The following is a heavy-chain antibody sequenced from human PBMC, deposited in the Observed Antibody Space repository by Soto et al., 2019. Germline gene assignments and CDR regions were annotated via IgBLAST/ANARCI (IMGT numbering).Heavy chain of an antibody. D-gene: IGHD6-19*01. J-gene: IGHJ3*02. CDR2: INSDGSST. CDR1: GFTFSSYW. CDR3: AGGYSSGWFQVGAFDI. V-gene: IGHV3-74*01. Sequence: GGSLRLSCAASGFTFSSYWMHWVRQAPGKGLVWVSRINSDGSSTSYADSVKGRFTISRDNAKNTLYLQMNSLRAEDTAVYYCAGGYSSGWFQVGAFDIWGQGTMVTVSS.